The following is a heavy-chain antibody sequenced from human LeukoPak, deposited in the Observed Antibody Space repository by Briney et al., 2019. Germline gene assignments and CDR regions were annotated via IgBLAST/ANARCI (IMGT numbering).Heavy chain of an antibody. Sequence: SETLSLTCTVSGGSISSYYWSWIRQPPGKGLEWIGYIYYSGSTNYNPSLKSRVTISVDTSKNQFSLKLSSVTAADTAVYYCARSGGRYCSGGSCYFYFDYWSQGTLVTVSS. CDR3: ARSGGRYCSGGSCYFYFDY. CDR1: GGSISSYY. D-gene: IGHD2-15*01. V-gene: IGHV4-59*08. J-gene: IGHJ4*02. CDR2: IYYSGST.